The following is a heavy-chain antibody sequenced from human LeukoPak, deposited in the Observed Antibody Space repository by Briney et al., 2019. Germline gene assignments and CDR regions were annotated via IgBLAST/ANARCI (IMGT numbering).Heavy chain of an antibody. Sequence: SETLSLTYAVYGGSFSGYYWSWIRQPPGKGLEWIGEINHSGSTNYNPSLKSRVTISVDTSKNQFSLKLSSVTAADTAVYYCARGLVPAAISHPNNNWFDPWGQGTLVTVSS. J-gene: IGHJ5*02. CDR3: ARGLVPAAISHPNNNWFDP. D-gene: IGHD2-2*02. V-gene: IGHV4-34*01. CDR1: GGSFSGYY. CDR2: INHSGST.